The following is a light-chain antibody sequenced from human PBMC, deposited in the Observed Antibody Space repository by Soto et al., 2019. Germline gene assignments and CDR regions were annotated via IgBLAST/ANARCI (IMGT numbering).Light chain of an antibody. Sequence: EIVLTQSPGTLSLSPGERATLSCRASQSVSSSYLAWYQQKPGQAPRLLIYAASSRATGIPDRFSGSGSGTDLTLTISRLEPEDFAVYYCQQDGTSPLYTFGQGTKLEI. CDR2: AAS. CDR1: QSVSSSY. CDR3: QQDGTSPLYT. V-gene: IGKV3-20*01. J-gene: IGKJ2*01.